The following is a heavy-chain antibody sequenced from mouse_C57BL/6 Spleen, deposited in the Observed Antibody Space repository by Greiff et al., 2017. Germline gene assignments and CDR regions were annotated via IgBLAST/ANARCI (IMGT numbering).Heavy chain of an antibody. Sequence: VQLKESGGGLVKPGGSLKLSCAASGFTFSSYAMSWVRQTPEKRLEWVANISDGGSYTYYPDNVKGRFTISRDNAKNNLYLQMRHLKSDDTAIYYCARENYGNYVLAMDYWGQGTSVTVSS. CDR1: GFTFSSYA. CDR3: ARENYGNYVLAMDY. V-gene: IGHV5-4*01. D-gene: IGHD2-1*01. J-gene: IGHJ4*01. CDR2: ISDGGSYT.